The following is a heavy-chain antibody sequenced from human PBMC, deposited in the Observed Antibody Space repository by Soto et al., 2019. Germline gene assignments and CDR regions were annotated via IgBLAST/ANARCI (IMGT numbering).Heavy chain of an antibody. V-gene: IGHV1-24*01. CDR1: GYTLTELS. CDR2: FDPEDGET. CDR3: ATAPRYYGVYYYYMDG. J-gene: IGHJ6*03. Sequence: ASVKVSCKVSGYTLTELSMHWVRQAPGKGLEWMGGFDPEDGETIYAQKFQGRVTMTEDTSTDTAYMELSSLRSEDTAVYYCATAPRYYGVYYYYMDGWGKGTTVTVSS. D-gene: IGHD3-3*01.